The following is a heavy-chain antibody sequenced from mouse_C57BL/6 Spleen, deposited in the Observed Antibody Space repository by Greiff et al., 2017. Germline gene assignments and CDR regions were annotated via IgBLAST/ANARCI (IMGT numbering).Heavy chain of an antibody. CDR3: TGSSPSYWYFDV. J-gene: IGHJ1*03. CDR1: GFNIKDYY. V-gene: IGHV14-1*01. D-gene: IGHD1-1*01. CDR2: IDPEDGDT. Sequence: VQLQQSGAELVRPGASVKLSCTASGFNIKDYYMHWVKQRPEQGLEWIGRIDPEDGDTEYAPKFQGKATMTADTSSNTAYLQLSSLTSEDIAVYYCTGSSPSYWYFDVWGTGTTVTVSS.